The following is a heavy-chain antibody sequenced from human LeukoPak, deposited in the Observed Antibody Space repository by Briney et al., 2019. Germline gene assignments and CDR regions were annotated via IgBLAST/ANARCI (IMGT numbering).Heavy chain of an antibody. CDR1: GFTFSSYA. CDR3: ARSPIPVAGHGDY. D-gene: IGHD6-19*01. J-gene: IGHJ4*02. Sequence: GGSLRLSCAASGFTFSSYAMHWVRQAPGKGLEWVAVISYDGSNKYYADSVKGRFTISRDNSKNTLYLQMNSLRAEDTAVYYCARSPIPVAGHGDYWGQGTLVTVSS. CDR2: ISYDGSNK. V-gene: IGHV3-30*14.